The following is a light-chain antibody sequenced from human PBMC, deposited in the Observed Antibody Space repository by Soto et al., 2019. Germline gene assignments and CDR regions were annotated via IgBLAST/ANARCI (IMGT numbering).Light chain of an antibody. CDR3: QQYNSYPWT. CDR2: GTS. CDR1: QSVSSSY. J-gene: IGKJ1*01. Sequence: EIVLTQSPGTLSLSPGERATLSCRASQSVSSSYLAWYQQKPGQAPRLLIYGTSSGATAIPDRFSGSGSGTDFTLTISRLEPEDFAVYYCQQYNSYPWTFGQGTKVDIK. V-gene: IGKV3-20*01.